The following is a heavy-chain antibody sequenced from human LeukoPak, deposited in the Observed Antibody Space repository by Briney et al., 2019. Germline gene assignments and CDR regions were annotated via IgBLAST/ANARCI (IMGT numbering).Heavy chain of an antibody. J-gene: IGHJ4*02. CDR2: ISWNSGSI. CDR3: AKARRGYSYGIFDY. V-gene: IGHV3-9*01. Sequence: GRSLRLSCAASGFTFDDHAMHWVRQAPGKGLEWVSGISWNSGSIGYADSVKGRFTISRDNAKNSLYLQMNSLRAEDTALYYCAKARRGYSYGIFDYWGQGTLVTVSS. D-gene: IGHD5-18*01. CDR1: GFTFDDHA.